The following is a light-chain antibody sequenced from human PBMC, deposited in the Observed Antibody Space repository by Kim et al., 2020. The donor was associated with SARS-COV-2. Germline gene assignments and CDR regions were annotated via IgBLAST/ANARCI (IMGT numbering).Light chain of an antibody. CDR2: KAS. CDR1: QSISSW. V-gene: IGKV1-5*03. CDR3: QQYDTYSYT. Sequence: ASIGDGVDITCRASQSISSWLAWYQQKPGKDPKVLIYKASTLQAGVPSRFSGSGSGTEFTLTISCLQPDDFATYYCQQYDTYSYTFGQGTKLEI. J-gene: IGKJ2*01.